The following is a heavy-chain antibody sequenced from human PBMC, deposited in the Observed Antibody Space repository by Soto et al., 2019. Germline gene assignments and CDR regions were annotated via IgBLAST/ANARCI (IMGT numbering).Heavy chain of an antibody. V-gene: IGHV3-48*03. J-gene: IGHJ4*02. CDR2: ISSSGSTI. D-gene: IGHD3-10*01. CDR3: ARDGGELYGSGLDY. Sequence: PGGSLRLSCAASGFTFSSYEMNRVRQAPGQGLEWVSYISSSGSTIYYADSLKGRFTISRDNAKNSLYLQMNSLRAEDTAVYYCARDGGELYGSGLDYWGQGTLVPVSS. CDR1: GFTFSSYE.